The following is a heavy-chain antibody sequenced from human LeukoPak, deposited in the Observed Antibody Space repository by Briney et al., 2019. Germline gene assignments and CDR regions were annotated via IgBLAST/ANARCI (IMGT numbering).Heavy chain of an antibody. D-gene: IGHD1-7*01. CDR3: ARDYTLTVGTTSYFQH. V-gene: IGHV7-4-1*01. Sequence: ASVKVSCKASGYSITNYAILWVRQAPGQGLEWMGWINTNTGNPTYAQGFTGRFVFSLDTSVSTAYLQIRSLKAEDSAVYYCARDYTLTVGTTSYFQHWGQGTRVTVSS. CDR1: GYSITNYA. J-gene: IGHJ1*01. CDR2: INTNTGNP.